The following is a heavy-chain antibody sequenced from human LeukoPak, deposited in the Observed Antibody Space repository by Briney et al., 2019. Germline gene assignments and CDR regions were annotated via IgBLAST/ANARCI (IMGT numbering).Heavy chain of an antibody. Sequence: PGRTLRLSCAVSGFTFRRYWVHWVRHAPARGLAYVSRINSDGYSTTYADSARGRYTISRDNDKNTLYLQMNSLSFDDTAVYYCARDYCGWGRGTLVTVS. V-gene: IGHV3-74*03. CDR2: INSDGYST. CDR3: ARDYCG. CDR1: GFTFRRYW. J-gene: IGHJ4*02. D-gene: IGHD2-21*01.